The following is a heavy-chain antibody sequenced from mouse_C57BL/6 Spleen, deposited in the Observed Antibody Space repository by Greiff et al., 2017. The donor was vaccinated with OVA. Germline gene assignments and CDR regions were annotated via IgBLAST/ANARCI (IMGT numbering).Heavy chain of an antibody. Sequence: QVQLKESGAELARPGASVKMSCKASGYTFTSYTMHWVKQRPGQGLEWIGYINPSSGYTKYNQKFKDKATLNADKSSSTAYMQLSSLTSEDSAVYYCARSGKGNYFDYWGQGTTLTVSS. CDR3: ARSGKGNYFDY. J-gene: IGHJ2*01. CDR1: GYTFTSYT. V-gene: IGHV1-4*01. D-gene: IGHD4-1*01. CDR2: INPSSGYT.